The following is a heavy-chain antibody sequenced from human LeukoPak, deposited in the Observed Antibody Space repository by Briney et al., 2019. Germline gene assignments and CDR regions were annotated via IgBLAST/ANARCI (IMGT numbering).Heavy chain of an antibody. Sequence: GSLRLSCAASGFTFSSYGMHWVRQAPGKGLEWVAFKRYDGSNKYYADSVKGRFTISRDNSKNTLYLQMNSLRAEDTAVYYCGKDPRFLDTTPDYWGQGTLVTVSS. J-gene: IGHJ4*02. V-gene: IGHV3-30*02. CDR1: GFTFSSYG. D-gene: IGHD3-3*01. CDR2: KRYDGSNK. CDR3: GKDPRFLDTTPDY.